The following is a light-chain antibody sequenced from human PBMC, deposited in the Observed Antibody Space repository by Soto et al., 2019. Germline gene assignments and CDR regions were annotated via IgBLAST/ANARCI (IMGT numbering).Light chain of an antibody. J-gene: IGKJ1*01. CDR2: DAS. Sequence: DIQMTQSPSTLSASVGDRVTIICRASQTISTWLAWYQQKPGKAPKLLMYDASRLESGVPSRFSGSGSGTEFTLTISSLQPDDFATYYCQQHNTYWTFGQGTKVEIK. CDR3: QQHNTYWT. CDR1: QTISTW. V-gene: IGKV1-5*02.